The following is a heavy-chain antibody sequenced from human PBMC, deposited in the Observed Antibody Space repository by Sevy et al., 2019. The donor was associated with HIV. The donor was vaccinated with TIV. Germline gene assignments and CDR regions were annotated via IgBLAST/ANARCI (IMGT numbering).Heavy chain of an antibody. V-gene: IGHV4-59*01. CDR2: IYYSGST. Sequence: SETLSLTCTASGGSISSYYWTWIRQPPGKGLEWIGYIYYSGSTNYNPSLKSRVTISVDTSKNQFSLKLSSVTAADTAVYYCARARITGTNDAFDIWGQGTMVTVSS. CDR1: GGSISSYY. D-gene: IGHD1-20*01. J-gene: IGHJ3*02. CDR3: ARARITGTNDAFDI.